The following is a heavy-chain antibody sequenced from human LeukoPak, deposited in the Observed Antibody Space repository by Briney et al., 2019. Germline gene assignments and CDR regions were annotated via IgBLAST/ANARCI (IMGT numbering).Heavy chain of an antibody. Sequence: GRSLRLSCAASGFTFDDYAMHWVRQAPGKGLEWVSGISWNSGSIGYADSVKGRFTISRDNAKNSLYLQMNSLRAEDTAVYYCAREGEQLAPIRQYFQHWGQGTLVTVSS. CDR2: ISWNSGSI. V-gene: IGHV3-9*01. CDR3: AREGEQLAPIRQYFQH. J-gene: IGHJ1*01. D-gene: IGHD6-6*01. CDR1: GFTFDDYA.